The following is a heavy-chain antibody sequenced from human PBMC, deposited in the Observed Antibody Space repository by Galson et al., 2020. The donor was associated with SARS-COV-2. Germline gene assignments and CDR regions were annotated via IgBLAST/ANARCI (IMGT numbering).Heavy chain of an antibody. D-gene: IGHD3-9*01. CDR3: ARDYYDILTGYLDAFDI. CDR2: IDWDDDK. Sequence: SGPTLVKPTQTLTLTCTFSGFSLSTSGMRVSWIRQPPGKALEWLARIDWDDDKFYSTSLKTRLTISKDTSKNQVVLTMTNMDPVDTATYYCARDYYDILTGYLDAFDIWGQGTMVTVSS. V-gene: IGHV2-70*04. CDR1: GFSLSTSGMR. J-gene: IGHJ3*02.